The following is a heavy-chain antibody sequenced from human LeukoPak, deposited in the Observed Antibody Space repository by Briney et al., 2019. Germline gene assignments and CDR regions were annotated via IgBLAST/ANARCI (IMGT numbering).Heavy chain of an antibody. CDR2: IYDIGST. Sequence: SETLSLTCTVSGGSISSYYWSWIRQPPGKGLEWIGYIYDIGSTNYNPSLKSRVTISVDTSKNQFSLKLSSVTAADTAVYYCARQQVVAAAGISSWFDPWGQGTLVTVSS. D-gene: IGHD6-13*01. CDR1: GGSISSYY. CDR3: ARQQVVAAAGISSWFDP. V-gene: IGHV4-59*08. J-gene: IGHJ5*02.